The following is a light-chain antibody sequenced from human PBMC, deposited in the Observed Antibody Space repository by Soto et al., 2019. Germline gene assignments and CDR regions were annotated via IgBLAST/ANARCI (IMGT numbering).Light chain of an antibody. V-gene: IGKV1-5*03. J-gene: IGKJ1*01. CDR1: QNIGSW. CDR3: QQCNSYPWT. CDR2: KAS. Sequence: DIQLTQSPSTLSASVGDRVTITCRASQNIGSWLAWYHQRPGKAPNLLIYKASTLESGVQSRFSGSGYGTEFTLTISSLQPDDFATYYFQQCNSYPWTFGQGTKLDIK.